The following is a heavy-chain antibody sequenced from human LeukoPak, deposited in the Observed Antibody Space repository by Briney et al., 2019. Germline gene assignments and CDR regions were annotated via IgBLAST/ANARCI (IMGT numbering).Heavy chain of an antibody. CDR2: ISPSGDIT. CDR1: GFTFSNHG. Sequence: GGSLRLSCAASGFTFSNHGMNWVRQAPGKGLEWVSGISPSGDITYYADSVKGRFSISRDNSKNTLYLQMNSLRAEDTAVYYCAKFWGFSMIDCLDYWGQGTLVTVSS. J-gene: IGHJ4*02. CDR3: AKFWGFSMIDCLDY. V-gene: IGHV3-23*01. D-gene: IGHD3-22*01.